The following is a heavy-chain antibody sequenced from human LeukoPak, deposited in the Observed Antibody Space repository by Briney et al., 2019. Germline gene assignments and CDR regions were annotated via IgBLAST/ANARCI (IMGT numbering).Heavy chain of an antibody. CDR3: ARDRTSTVSSPSDSFDI. V-gene: IGHV1-18*01. J-gene: IGHJ3*02. CDR1: GYRFIGHG. D-gene: IGHD5/OR15-5a*01. CDR2: ISVFNGNA. Sequence: ASVKVSCKASGYRFIGHGITWVRQAPGQGLEWMGWISVFNGNAHYAQKLQGRVTMTTDTSTTTAYMELKSLMSDDTAVYYCARDRTSTVSSPSDSFDIWGQGTMVTVSS.